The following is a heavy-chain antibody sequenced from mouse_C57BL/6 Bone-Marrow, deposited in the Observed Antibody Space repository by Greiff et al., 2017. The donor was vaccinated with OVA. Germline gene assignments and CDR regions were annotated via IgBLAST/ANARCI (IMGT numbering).Heavy chain of an antibody. Sequence: EVQLVESGGGLVKPGGSLKLSCAASGFTFSDYGMHWVRQAPEKGLEWVAYISSGSSTIYYADTVKGRFTISRDNAKNTLFLQMTSLRSEDTAMYYCARIYFDVWGTGTTVTVSS. V-gene: IGHV5-17*01. J-gene: IGHJ1*03. CDR2: ISSGSSTI. CDR3: ARIYFDV. CDR1: GFTFSDYG.